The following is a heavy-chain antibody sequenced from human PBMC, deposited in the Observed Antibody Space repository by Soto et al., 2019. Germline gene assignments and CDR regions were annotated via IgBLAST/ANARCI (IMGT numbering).Heavy chain of an antibody. V-gene: IGHV3-15*07. Sequence: QLVESGGGLVTPGKAVRLSCVGSGFSFTAAWMNWVRQAPGTGLEWVGRIKSKGSGETTDYSAPVKGRFIISRDDSNNTVYLQMNRLKTEDTAVYYCSKQRGPSASSYYGLEVWGQGSTVTV. CDR3: SKQRGPSASSYYGLEV. CDR2: IKSKGSGETT. J-gene: IGHJ6*01. D-gene: IGHD1-1*01. CDR1: GFSFTAAW.